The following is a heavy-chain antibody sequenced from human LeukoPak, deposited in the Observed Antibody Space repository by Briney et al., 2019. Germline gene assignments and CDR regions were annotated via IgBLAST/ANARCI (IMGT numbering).Heavy chain of an antibody. V-gene: IGHV4-31*03. J-gene: IGHJ3*02. Sequence: PSETLSLTCTVSGGSISSGGYYWRWIRQHPGKGLEWIGYIYYSGSTYYNPSLKSRVTISVDTSKNQFSLKLSSVTAADTAVYYCARDNHYYYDSSGYLSWHGAFDIWGQGTMVTVSS. CDR1: GGSISSGGYY. CDR3: ARDNHYYYDSSGYLSWHGAFDI. D-gene: IGHD3-22*01. CDR2: IYYSGST.